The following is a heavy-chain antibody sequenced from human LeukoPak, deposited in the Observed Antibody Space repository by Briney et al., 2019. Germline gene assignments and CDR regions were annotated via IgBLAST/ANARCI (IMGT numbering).Heavy chain of an antibody. V-gene: IGHV3-64D*09. CDR1: GFTFSSFA. Sequence: GGSLRLSCSASGFTFSSFAMLWVRQAPGKGLEYVSGISSDGGRTNYADSVRARFTISRDNTKVTLYLQMTSLRPEDTAIYYCVKDPSGNYFYFDYWGQGTLVTVSS. CDR3: VKDPSGNYFYFDY. D-gene: IGHD1-26*01. J-gene: IGHJ4*02. CDR2: ISSDGGRT.